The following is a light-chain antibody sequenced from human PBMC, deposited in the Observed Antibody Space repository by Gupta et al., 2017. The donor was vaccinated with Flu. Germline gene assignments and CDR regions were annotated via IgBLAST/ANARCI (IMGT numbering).Light chain of an antibody. V-gene: IGKV1-39*01. J-gene: IGKJ4*01. Sequence: DIQLTQSPSSLSASVGDRATITCRASQSISTYLNWYQHKPGQAPNLLIYAASKWERGIPARFSGSGSGTDFILTISSLEPEDFAVYCCQQSNSERPFTFGGGTKVEIK. CDR3: QQSNSERPFT. CDR1: QSISTY. CDR2: AAS.